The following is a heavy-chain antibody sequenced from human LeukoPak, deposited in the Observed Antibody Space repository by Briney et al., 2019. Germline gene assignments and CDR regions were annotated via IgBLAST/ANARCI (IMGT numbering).Heavy chain of an antibody. CDR3: ARHYLYDTSGDGTYYFDY. J-gene: IGHJ4*02. D-gene: IGHD3-22*01. CDR1: GYSINSGYH. CDR2: IYQSGST. V-gene: IGHV4-38-2*02. Sequence: SETLSLTCIVSGYSINSGYHWGWIRQPPGKGLEWIESIYQSGSTYYNPSLKSRVTISIDTSKNQFSLKLSSVTAADTAVYYCARHYLYDTSGDGTYYFDYWGQGTLVTVS.